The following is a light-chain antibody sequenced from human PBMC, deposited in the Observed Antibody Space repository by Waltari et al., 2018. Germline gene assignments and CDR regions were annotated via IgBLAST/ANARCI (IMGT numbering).Light chain of an antibody. CDR2: GAS. V-gene: IGKV3-20*01. CDR3: QQYAGSPRT. CDR1: ESVASNL. Sequence: DIVLTQSPATLSLSPGERVTLFCMARESVASNLLSWYQHKPGQAPRLLVYGASTRASGIPNRFAGGGAGTDFTLIISRLEPEDSAVYYCQQYAGSPRTFGQGTKVEIK. J-gene: IGKJ1*01.